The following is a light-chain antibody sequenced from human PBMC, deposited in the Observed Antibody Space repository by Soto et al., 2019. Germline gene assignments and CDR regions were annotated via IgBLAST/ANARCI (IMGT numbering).Light chain of an antibody. CDR3: SSYAGSNNFV. Sequence: QSVLTQPPSASGSPGQSVTISCTGTSSDIGAYIYVSWYQQHPGKAPKLMISEVSRRPSGVPERFSGSKSGNTASLTVSGLQADDVAHYYCSSYAGSNNFVFGTGTKVTVL. CDR2: EVS. V-gene: IGLV2-8*01. J-gene: IGLJ1*01. CDR1: SSDIGAYIY.